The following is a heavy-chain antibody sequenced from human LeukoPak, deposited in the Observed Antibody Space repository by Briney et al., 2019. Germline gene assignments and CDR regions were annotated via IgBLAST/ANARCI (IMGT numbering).Heavy chain of an antibody. CDR2: INHSGSV. Sequence: GSLRLSCAASGFTFSNYWMSWIRQPPGKGLQWIGEINHSGSVNYNPSLKSRVTILLDTSKNQFSLNLSSVTAADTAVYYCARRPRGVIIKTWFDSWGQGTLVTVSS. D-gene: IGHD3-10*01. CDR3: ARRPRGVIIKTWFDS. V-gene: IGHV4-34*01. CDR1: GFTFSNYW. J-gene: IGHJ5*01.